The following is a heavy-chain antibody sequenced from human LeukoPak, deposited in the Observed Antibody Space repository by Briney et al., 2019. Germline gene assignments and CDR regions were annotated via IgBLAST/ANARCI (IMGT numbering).Heavy chain of an antibody. J-gene: IGHJ6*02. CDR1: GFTVSSNY. D-gene: IGHD2-2*01. CDR2: IKQDGSET. Sequence: GGSLRLSCAASGFTVSSNYMSWVRQAPGKGLEWVANIKQDGSETYYVGSVKGRFTISRDNAKNSLYLQMNSLRAEDTAIYYCARGTSTWRYYYYYGMDVWGQGTTVTVSS. V-gene: IGHV3-7*01. CDR3: ARGTSTWRYYYYYGMDV.